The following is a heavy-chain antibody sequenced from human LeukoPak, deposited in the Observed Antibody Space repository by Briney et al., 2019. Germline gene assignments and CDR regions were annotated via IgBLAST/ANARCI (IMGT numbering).Heavy chain of an antibody. Sequence: GGSLRLSCAASGFTFDDYAMHWVRQAPGKGLEWVSLISGDGGSTYYADSVKGRFTISRDNSKNSLYLQMNSLRTEDTALYYCAKARYSGSYYSSWDPDYWGQGALVTVSS. CDR2: ISGDGGST. D-gene: IGHD1-26*01. V-gene: IGHV3-43*02. J-gene: IGHJ4*02. CDR1: GFTFDDYA. CDR3: AKARYSGSYYSSWDPDY.